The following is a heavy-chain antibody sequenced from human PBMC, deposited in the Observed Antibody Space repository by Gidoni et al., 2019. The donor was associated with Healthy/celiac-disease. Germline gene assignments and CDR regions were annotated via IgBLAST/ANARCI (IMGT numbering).Heavy chain of an antibody. CDR1: GCTFSSYA. D-gene: IGHD6-13*01. CDR2: ISYDGSNK. Sequence: QVQLVESGGGVVQPGGALRLSCAASGCTFSSYAMPWVRQAPGKGLEWVAVISYDGSNKYYADSVKGRFTISRDNSKNTLYLQMNSLRAEDTAVYYCARDRTAKNIAAAGGYWGQGTLVTVSS. V-gene: IGHV3-30-3*01. J-gene: IGHJ4*02. CDR3: ARDRTAKNIAAAGGY.